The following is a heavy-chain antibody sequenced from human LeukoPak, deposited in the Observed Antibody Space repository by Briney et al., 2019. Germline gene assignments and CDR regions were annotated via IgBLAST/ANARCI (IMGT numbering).Heavy chain of an antibody. V-gene: IGHV4-4*07. CDR3: ARGPAAGNDY. D-gene: IGHD6-13*01. Sequence: SETLSLTCTVPGGSISSYYWSWIRQPPGKGLEWIARIYTSGSTNYNPSLKSRVTMSVDTSKTQFSLKLTSVPAADTAVYYCARGPAAGNDYWGQGTLVTVSS. CDR2: IYTSGST. CDR1: GGSISSYY. J-gene: IGHJ4*02.